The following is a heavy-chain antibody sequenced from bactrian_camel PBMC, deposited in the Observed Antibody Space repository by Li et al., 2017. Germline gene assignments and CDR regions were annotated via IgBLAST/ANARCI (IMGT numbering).Heavy chain of an antibody. CDR3: AADTRPCGHWYY. V-gene: IGHV3S28*01. J-gene: IGHJ4*01. CDR1: RDTYSGNC. Sequence: QLVESGGGEVQAGGSLTLSCSGSRDTYSGNCMGWFRQAPGKEREGVATLYTGGNSVSYADSVKGRFTISLDKAKNTLFLQIDSLKPEDTAMYYCAADTRPCGHWYYWGQGTQVTVS. D-gene: IGHD1*01. CDR2: LYTGGNSV.